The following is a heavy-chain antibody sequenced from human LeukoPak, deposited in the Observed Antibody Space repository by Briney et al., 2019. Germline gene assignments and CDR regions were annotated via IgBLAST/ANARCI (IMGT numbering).Heavy chain of an antibody. J-gene: IGHJ4*02. Sequence: SVKVSCKASGGTFSSYAISWVRQAPGQGLEWMGRITPIFGIANYAQKLQGRVTITADKSTSTAYMELSSLRSEDTAVYYCARDRGVVVVAAGYYFDYWGQGTLVTVPS. CDR3: ARDRGVVVVAAGYYFDY. V-gene: IGHV1-69*04. D-gene: IGHD2-15*01. CDR1: GGTFSSYA. CDR2: ITPIFGIA.